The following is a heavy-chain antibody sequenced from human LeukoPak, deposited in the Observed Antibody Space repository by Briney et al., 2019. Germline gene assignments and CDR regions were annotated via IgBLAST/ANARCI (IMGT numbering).Heavy chain of an antibody. Sequence: PSGGSLRLSCAASGFTFSSYEMNWVRQAPGKGLEWVSYISSSGSTIYYADSVKGRFTISRDNAKNSLSLQMISLRAEDTAVYYCAELGITMIGGVWGKGTTVTISS. V-gene: IGHV3-48*03. D-gene: IGHD3-10*02. CDR2: ISSSGSTI. CDR3: AELGITMIGGV. J-gene: IGHJ6*04. CDR1: GFTFSSYE.